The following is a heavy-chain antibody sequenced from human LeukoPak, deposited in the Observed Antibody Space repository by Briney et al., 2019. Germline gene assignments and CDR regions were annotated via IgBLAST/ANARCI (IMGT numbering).Heavy chain of an antibody. V-gene: IGHV3-48*03. Sequence: GGSLRLSCAASGFTFSSYEMNWVRQAPGKGLEWVSYISSSGSTIYYADSVKGRFTISRDNAKNSLYLQMNSLRAEDTAVYYCAGTQASIGVVVAATIGWFDPWGQGTLVTVSS. CDR2: ISSSGSTI. J-gene: IGHJ5*02. D-gene: IGHD2-15*01. CDR1: GFTFSSYE. CDR3: AGTQASIGVVVAATIGWFDP.